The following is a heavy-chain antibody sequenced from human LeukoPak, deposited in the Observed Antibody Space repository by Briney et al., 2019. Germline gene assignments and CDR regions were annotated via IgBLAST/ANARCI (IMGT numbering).Heavy chain of an antibody. V-gene: IGHV3-30*02. Sequence: GGSLRLSCAASGFTFSSYAMNWVRQAPGKGLEWVAFIRYDGSNKYYADSVKGRFTISRDNSKNTLYLQMNSLRAEDTAVYYCAKAATDYYYYMDVWGKGTTVTVSS. J-gene: IGHJ6*03. CDR2: IRYDGSNK. CDR1: GFTFSSYA. CDR3: AKAATDYYYYMDV.